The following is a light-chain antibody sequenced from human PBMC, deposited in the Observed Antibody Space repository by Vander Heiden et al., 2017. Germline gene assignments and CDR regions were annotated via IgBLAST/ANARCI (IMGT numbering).Light chain of an antibody. J-gene: IGLJ1*01. CDR2: EVS. CDR1: SSDVGNYNL. V-gene: IGLV2-23*02. Sequence: QSALTQPASVSGSPGQSITISCTGTSSDVGNYNLVSWYQQHPGKAPKLMIYEVSKRPSGVSNRFSGSKSGNTASLTISGLQAEDEADYYCCSYAGNTFYVFGTGTKVTGL. CDR3: CSYAGNTFYV.